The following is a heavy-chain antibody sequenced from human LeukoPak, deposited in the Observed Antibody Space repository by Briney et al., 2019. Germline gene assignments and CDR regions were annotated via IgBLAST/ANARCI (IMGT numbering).Heavy chain of an antibody. CDR3: VREKGRGVISPYDS. V-gene: IGHV3-7*03. Sequence: LAGGSLRLSCAASGFTFSSHWMSWVRQAPGKGLEWVANINQDGSEQYYVDSVKGRFTISRDTSKNTVSLQMYSLRAEDTAVYYCVREKGRGVISPYDSWGQGTLVTVSS. CDR2: INQDGSEQ. D-gene: IGHD3-10*01. J-gene: IGHJ5*02. CDR1: GFTFSSHW.